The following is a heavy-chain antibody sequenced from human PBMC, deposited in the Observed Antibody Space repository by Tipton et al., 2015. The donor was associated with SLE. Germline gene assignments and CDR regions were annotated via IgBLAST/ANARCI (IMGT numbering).Heavy chain of an antibody. CDR2: INHSGST. D-gene: IGHD5-24*01. CDR1: GGSFSGYY. V-gene: IGHV4-34*01. J-gene: IGHJ3*02. Sequence: TLSLTCAVYGGSFSGYYWSWIRQPPGKGLEWIGEINHSGSTNYNPSLKSRVTISVDTSKNQFSLKLSSVTAADTAVYYCARKRNGMGMWGQGTMVTVSS. CDR3: ARKRNGMGM.